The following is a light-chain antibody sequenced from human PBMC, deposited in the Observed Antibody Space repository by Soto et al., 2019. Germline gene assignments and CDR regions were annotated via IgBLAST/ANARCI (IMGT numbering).Light chain of an antibody. V-gene: IGLV1-40*01. Sequence: QSVLTQPPSVSGAPGQRVTISCTGSSSNIGAGYDVHWYQQLPGTAPKLLIYGNSNRPSGVPDRFSGSKSGTSASLAITGLQAEDEADYYCQSYDCSLSANVVFGGGTKLTVL. CDR2: GNS. CDR1: SSNIGAGYD. CDR3: QSYDCSLSANVV. J-gene: IGLJ2*01.